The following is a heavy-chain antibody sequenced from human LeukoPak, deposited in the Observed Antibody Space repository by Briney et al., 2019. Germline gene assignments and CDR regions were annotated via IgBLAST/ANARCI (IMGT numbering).Heavy chain of an antibody. CDR3: ARQVLLWFGESSYYFDY. CDR1: GYSFTTYW. Sequence: PGESLKISCKGSGYSFTTYWIGWVRQMPGKGLEWMGIIYPGDSDTRYSPSFQGQVTISADKSISTAYLQWSSLKASDTAMYYCARQVLLWFGESSYYFDYWGQGTLVTVSS. J-gene: IGHJ4*02. V-gene: IGHV5-51*01. CDR2: IYPGDSDT. D-gene: IGHD3-10*01.